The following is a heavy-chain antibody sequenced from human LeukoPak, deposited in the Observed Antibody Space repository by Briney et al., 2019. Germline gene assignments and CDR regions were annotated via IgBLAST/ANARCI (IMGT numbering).Heavy chain of an antibody. CDR1: GFTFSNYG. Sequence: PGWSLRLSCAASGFTFSNYGMHWVRQAPGKGLEWVALIGYDGSNKYYPDSLKGRFTISRDNSKNTLYLQMNSLRAEDTAVYYCARDRYFDSSYGMDVWGKGTTVTVSS. CDR2: IGYDGSNK. J-gene: IGHJ6*04. D-gene: IGHD3-9*01. CDR3: ARDRYFDSSYGMDV. V-gene: IGHV3-33*01.